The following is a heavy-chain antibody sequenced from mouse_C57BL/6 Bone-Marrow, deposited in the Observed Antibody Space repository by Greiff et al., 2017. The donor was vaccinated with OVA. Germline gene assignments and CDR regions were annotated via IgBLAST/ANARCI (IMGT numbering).Heavy chain of an antibody. D-gene: IGHD1-1*01. Sequence: QVQLQQPGAELVMPGASVKLSCKASGYTFTSYWMHWVKQRPGQGLEWIGEIDLSDSYTNYNQKFKGKSTLTVDKSSSTAYMRLSSLTSEDSAVYYCAPTVVAPFDYWGQGTTLTVSS. CDR3: APTVVAPFDY. CDR1: GYTFTSYW. V-gene: IGHV1-69*01. CDR2: IDLSDSYT. J-gene: IGHJ2*01.